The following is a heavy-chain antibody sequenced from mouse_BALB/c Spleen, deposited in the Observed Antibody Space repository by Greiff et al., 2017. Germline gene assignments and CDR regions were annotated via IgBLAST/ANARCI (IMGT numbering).Heavy chain of an antibody. J-gene: IGHJ4*01. V-gene: IGHV5-17*02. CDR3: ARASTAKGYYAMDD. Sequence: EVQVVESGGGLVQPGGSRKLSCAASGFTFSSFGMHWVRQAPEKGLEWVAYISSGSSTIYYAATVKGRFTISRDNPKNTLFLQMTSLRSEDTAMYYCARASTAKGYYAMDDWGQGTSVTVSS. CDR2: ISSGSSTI. D-gene: IGHD1-2*01. CDR1: GFTFSSFG.